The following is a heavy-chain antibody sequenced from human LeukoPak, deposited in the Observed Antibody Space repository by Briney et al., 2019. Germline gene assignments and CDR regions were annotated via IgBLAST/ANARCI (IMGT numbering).Heavy chain of an antibody. J-gene: IGHJ3*02. CDR1: GGSISSGSYY. CDR3: ARDPRYDSSGYGNHDAFDI. V-gene: IGHV4-61*02. Sequence: PSQTLSLTCTVSGGSISSGSYYWSWIRQPAGKGLEWIGRIYTSGSTNCNPSLKSRVTISVDTSKNQFSLKLSSVTAADTAVYYCARDPRYDSSGYGNHDAFDIWGQGTMVTVSS. D-gene: IGHD3-22*01. CDR2: IYTSGST.